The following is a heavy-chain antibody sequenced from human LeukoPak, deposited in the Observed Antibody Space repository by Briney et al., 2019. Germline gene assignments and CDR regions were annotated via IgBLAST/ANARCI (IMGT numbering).Heavy chain of an antibody. CDR3: ARTDSSGYDGY. Sequence: GGSLRLSCAASGFTFSSYWMSWVRQAPGKGLEWVANIEQDGSENYYVDSVKGRFTISRDNAKNSLYLQMNSLRVEDTAVYYCARTDSSGYDGYWGQGTLVTVSS. CDR2: IEQDGSEN. V-gene: IGHV3-7*05. CDR1: GFTFSSYW. D-gene: IGHD3-22*01. J-gene: IGHJ4*02.